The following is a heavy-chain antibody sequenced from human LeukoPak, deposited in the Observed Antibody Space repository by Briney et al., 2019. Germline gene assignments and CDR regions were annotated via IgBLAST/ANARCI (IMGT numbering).Heavy chain of an antibody. CDR3: ARDLYYMDV. Sequence: SETLSLTCTVSGGSISSYYWSWIRQPPGKGLEWIGDIYYSGSTNYNPSLKSRVTISVDTSKNQFSLKLSSVTAADTAVYYCARDLYYMDVWGKGTTVTVSS. V-gene: IGHV4-59*01. CDR2: IYYSGST. CDR1: GGSISSYY. J-gene: IGHJ6*03.